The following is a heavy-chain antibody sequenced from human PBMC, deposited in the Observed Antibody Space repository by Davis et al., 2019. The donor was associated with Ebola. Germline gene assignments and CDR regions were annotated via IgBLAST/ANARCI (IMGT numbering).Heavy chain of an antibody. Sequence: SETLSLTCTVSGGSISSYYWSWIRQPPGKGLEWIGEINHSGSTNYNPSLKSRVTISVDTSKNQFSLKLSSVTAADTAVYYCARGRGAAGRPWYYYYGMDVWGQGTTVTVSS. V-gene: IGHV4-34*01. CDR2: INHSGST. CDR1: GGSISSYY. CDR3: ARGRGAAGRPWYYYYGMDV. D-gene: IGHD6-13*01. J-gene: IGHJ6*02.